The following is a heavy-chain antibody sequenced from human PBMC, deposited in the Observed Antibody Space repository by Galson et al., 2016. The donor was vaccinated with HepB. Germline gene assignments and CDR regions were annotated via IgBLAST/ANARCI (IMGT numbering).Heavy chain of an antibody. CDR1: GFPFSRYW. CDR2: INSDGSST. CDR3: VREDYGADPVYYYYYGMDV. D-gene: IGHD4-17*01. V-gene: IGHV3-74*01. J-gene: IGHJ6*02. Sequence: SLRLSCAASGFPFSRYWMHWVRQAPGKGLVWVSRINSDGSSTAYADSVRGRFTISRDNAKNTLYLQMNSLRAEDTALYYCVREDYGADPVYYYYYGMDVWGQGTTVSVSS.